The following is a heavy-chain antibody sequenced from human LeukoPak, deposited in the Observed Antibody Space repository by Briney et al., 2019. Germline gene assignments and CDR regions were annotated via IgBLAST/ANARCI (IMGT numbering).Heavy chain of an antibody. J-gene: IGHJ4*02. D-gene: IGHD6-19*01. CDR2: IYTSGST. CDR3: ARYHSSGWLFDY. CDR1: GGSISSYN. Sequence: SETLSLTCTVCGGSISSYNWRWLRQPAGKGLEWIGRIYTSGSTKYNPSLKSRVTISVDTSKNQFSLKLSSVTPADTAVYYCARYHSSGWLFDYWGQGTLVTVSS. V-gene: IGHV4-59*10.